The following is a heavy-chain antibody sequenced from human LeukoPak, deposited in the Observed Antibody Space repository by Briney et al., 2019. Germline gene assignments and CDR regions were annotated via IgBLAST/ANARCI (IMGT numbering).Heavy chain of an antibody. V-gene: IGHV3-72*01. CDR2: ITHKPHGYTT. CDR1: GFTVRDLY. D-gene: IGHD1-7*01. CDR3: TRENYEKLDS. Sequence: PGGSLRLSCAASGFTVRDLYMSWVRQAQGKGLEWVGRITHKPHGYTTKYAASLEGRFTISRDDSQNSLYLQINSLKTEDTAIYYCTRENYEKLDSWGQGTLVTVSS. J-gene: IGHJ4*02.